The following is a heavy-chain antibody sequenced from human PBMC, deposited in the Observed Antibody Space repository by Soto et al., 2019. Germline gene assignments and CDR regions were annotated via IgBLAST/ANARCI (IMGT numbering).Heavy chain of an antibody. D-gene: IGHD2-15*01. Sequence: PSETLSLTCAVYGGSFSGYYWSWIRQPPGKGLEWIGEINHSGSTNYNPSLKSRVTISVDTSKNQFSLKLSSVTAADTAVYYCASEGYCSGGGCYSYDAFDIWGQGTMVTVSS. CDR3: ASEGYCSGGGCYSYDAFDI. CDR1: GGSFSGYY. V-gene: IGHV4-34*01. CDR2: INHSGST. J-gene: IGHJ3*02.